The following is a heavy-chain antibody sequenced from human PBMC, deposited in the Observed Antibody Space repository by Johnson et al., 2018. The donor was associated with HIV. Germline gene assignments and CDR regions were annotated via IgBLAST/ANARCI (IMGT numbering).Heavy chain of an antibody. V-gene: IGHV3-13*01. CDR2: IGTAGDT. Sequence: VQLVESGGGVVQPGRSLRLSCAASGFTFSSYAMSWVRQAPGKGLEWVSAIGTAGDTYYPGSVKGRFTISRENAKNTLYLQMNSLRAEDTAIYYCARLPSGYNRDAFNIWGQGTMVTVSS. CDR1: GFTFSSYA. J-gene: IGHJ3*02. D-gene: IGHD5-18*01. CDR3: ARLPSGYNRDAFNI.